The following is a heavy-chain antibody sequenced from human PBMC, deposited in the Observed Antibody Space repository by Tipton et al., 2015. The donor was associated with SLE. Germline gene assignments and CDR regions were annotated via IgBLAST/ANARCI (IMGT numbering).Heavy chain of an antibody. D-gene: IGHD3-3*01. CDR2: VWFDGSNQ. V-gene: IGHV3-33*03. CDR3: ASNYDFGSAIPY. J-gene: IGHJ4*02. Sequence: RSLRLSCITSGFTFNNYIMNWVRQAPGMGLEWVAVVWFDGSNQYYTDSVKGRFTISRDNAKKSLSLHMNSLRTEDTAVYYCASNYDFGSAIPYWGQGTLVAVSA. CDR1: GFTFNNYI.